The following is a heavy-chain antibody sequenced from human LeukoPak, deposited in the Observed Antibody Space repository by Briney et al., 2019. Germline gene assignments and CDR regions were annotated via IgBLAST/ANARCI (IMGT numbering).Heavy chain of an antibody. CDR3: ARGDQNFDY. J-gene: IGHJ4*02. CDR2: IYYRSKWSN. V-gene: IGHV6-1*01. D-gene: IGHD5-24*01. CDR1: GYSVSSKSV. Sequence: PSQTLSLTCAISGYSVSSKSVWNWIRPSPSRGLEWLGRIYYRSKWSNNYAVSVKSRITINPDTSKNQFSLQLSSVTAEDTAVYYCARGDQNFDYWGQGTLVTVSS.